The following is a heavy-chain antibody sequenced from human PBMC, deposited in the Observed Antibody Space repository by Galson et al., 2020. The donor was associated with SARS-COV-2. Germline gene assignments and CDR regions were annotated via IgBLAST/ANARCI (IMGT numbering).Heavy chain of an antibody. Sequence: SGPTLVKPTQTLTLTCTFSGFSLSTSGVGVGWIRQPPGKALEWLALIYLDEDKRYTPSMKSRITITKDTSKTQVVLTMTNMDPVDTATYYCAHSLYYDILTGYDNQHPGWFDPWGQGTLVTVSS. CDR2: IYLDEDK. D-gene: IGHD3-9*01. CDR1: GFSLSTSGVG. CDR3: AHSLYYDILTGYDNQHPGWFDP. J-gene: IGHJ5*02. V-gene: IGHV2-5*02.